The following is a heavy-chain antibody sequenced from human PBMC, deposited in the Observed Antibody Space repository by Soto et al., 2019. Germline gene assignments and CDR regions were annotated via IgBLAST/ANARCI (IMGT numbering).Heavy chain of an antibody. CDR3: ARGDGYNYVDK. D-gene: IGHD5-12*01. CDR2: IYYTGST. V-gene: IGHV4-31*03. Sequence: VQLQESGPGLVKPSQTLSLTCPVSGGTIRSGGYYWSWIRQHPGKGLEWIGYIYYTGSTYYNPSVERRVTISFDTPETQFSLRVTSVTAADAAVYYCARGDGYNYVDKWGQGTLVTVSS. CDR1: GGTIRSGGYY. J-gene: IGHJ4*02.